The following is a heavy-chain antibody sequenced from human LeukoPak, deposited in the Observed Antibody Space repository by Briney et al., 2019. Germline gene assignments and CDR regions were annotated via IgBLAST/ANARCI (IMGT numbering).Heavy chain of an antibody. CDR1: GFTVSTNY. D-gene: IGHD5-24*01. V-gene: IGHV3-53*01. CDR3: ARDVFGRGLQWYFDL. J-gene: IGHJ2*01. CDR2: IYRDGDT. Sequence: PGGSLRLSCAASGFTVSTNYMSWVRQAPGKGLEWVSVIYRDGDTYYADSVKGRFTISRDSSKNILYLQMNSLRAEDTAVYYCARDVFGRGLQWYFDLWGRGTVITVSS.